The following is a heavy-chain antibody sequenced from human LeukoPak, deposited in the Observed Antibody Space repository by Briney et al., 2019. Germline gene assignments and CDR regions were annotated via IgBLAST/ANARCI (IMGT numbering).Heavy chain of an antibody. Sequence: GGSLRLSCAASGFTFGIYAINWVRQAPGKGLEWVSYIGPSDGKMYYADSVKGRFTISRDNAQDSVYLQMNALRAEDTAMYYCARAIAHCSGDICYNIRFDSWGQGTLVTVSS. CDR3: ARAIAHCSGDICYNIRFDS. CDR1: GFTFGIYA. J-gene: IGHJ5*01. CDR2: IGPSDGKM. D-gene: IGHD2-15*01. V-gene: IGHV3-48*01.